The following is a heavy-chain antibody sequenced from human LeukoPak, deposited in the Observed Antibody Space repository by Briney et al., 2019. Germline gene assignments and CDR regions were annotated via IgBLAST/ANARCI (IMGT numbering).Heavy chain of an antibody. Sequence: GGSLRLSCAASGFTFDDYAMHWVRQAPGKGLEWVSLIRADGITTYYADSVKGRFTISRDSSKNSLYLQMNSLRTEDSALYYCAKDYYWGQGTPVTVSS. J-gene: IGHJ4*02. V-gene: IGHV3-43*02. CDR1: GFTFDDYA. CDR3: AKDYY. CDR2: IRADGITT.